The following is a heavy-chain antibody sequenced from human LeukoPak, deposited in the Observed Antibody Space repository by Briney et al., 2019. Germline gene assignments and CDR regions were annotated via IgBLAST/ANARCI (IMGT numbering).Heavy chain of an antibody. CDR1: GFTFSRYS. V-gene: IGHV3-30*18. CDR3: AKDISSGWYFRSYMDV. J-gene: IGHJ6*03. Sequence: GGSLRLSCAASGFTFSRYSMNWVRQAPGKGLEWVAVISYDGSNKYYADSVKGRFTISRDNSKNTLYLQMNSLRAEDTAVYYCAKDISSGWYFRSYMDVWGKGTTVTVSS. D-gene: IGHD6-19*01. CDR2: ISYDGSNK.